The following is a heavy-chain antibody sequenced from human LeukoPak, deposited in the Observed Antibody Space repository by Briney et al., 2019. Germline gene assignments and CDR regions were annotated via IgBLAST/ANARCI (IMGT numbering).Heavy chain of an antibody. V-gene: IGHV1-69*05. CDR1: GGTFSSYA. Sequence: GASVKVSCKASGGTFSSYAISWVRQAPGQGLEWMGGIIPIFGTANYAQKFQGRVTITTDESTSTAYMELSSLRSEDTAVYYCARANFGGSYFDYWGQGTLVTVSS. J-gene: IGHJ4*02. D-gene: IGHD4/OR15-4a*01. CDR3: ARANFGGSYFDY. CDR2: IIPIFGTA.